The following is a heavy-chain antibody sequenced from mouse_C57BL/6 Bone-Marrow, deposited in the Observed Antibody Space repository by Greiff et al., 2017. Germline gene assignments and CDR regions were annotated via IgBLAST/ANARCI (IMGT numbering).Heavy chain of an antibody. CDR1: GYTFTSYG. J-gene: IGHJ1*03. CDR3: ARGEGIPYWYFDV. CDR2: IYPRSGNT. Sequence: VQLQQSGAELARPGASVKLSCKASGYTFTSYGISWVKQRTGQGLEWIGEIYPRSGNTYYNEKFKGKATLTADKSSSTAYMELRSLTSEDSAVYFCARGEGIPYWYFDVWGTGTTVTVSS. V-gene: IGHV1-81*01.